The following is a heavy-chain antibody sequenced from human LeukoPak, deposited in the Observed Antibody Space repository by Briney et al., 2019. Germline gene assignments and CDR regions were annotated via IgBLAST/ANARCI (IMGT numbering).Heavy chain of an antibody. V-gene: IGHV1-18*01. D-gene: IGHD5-18*01. CDR2: ISAYNGNT. CDR1: GYTFTSYG. Sequence: GASVKVSCKASGYTFTSYGISWVRQAPGQGLEWMGWISAYNGNTNYAQKLQGRVTMTTDTSTSTAYMELRSLRSDDTAVYYCARGESDTAMVSIYYYGMDVWGQGTTVTVSS. CDR3: ARGESDTAMVSIYYYGMDV. J-gene: IGHJ6*02.